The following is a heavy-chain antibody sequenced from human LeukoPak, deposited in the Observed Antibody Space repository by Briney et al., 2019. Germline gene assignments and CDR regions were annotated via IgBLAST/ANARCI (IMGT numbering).Heavy chain of an antibody. J-gene: IGHJ4*02. V-gene: IGHV3-30*04. CDR3: ARDSDLAY. Sequence: GGSLRLSCTASGFTLSSYEMSWIRQAPGKGLEWVAVISYDGSNKYYADSVKGRFTISRDNSKNTLYLQMNSLRAEDTAVYYCARDSDLAYWGQGTLVTVSS. CDR2: ISYDGSNK. CDR1: GFTLSSYE.